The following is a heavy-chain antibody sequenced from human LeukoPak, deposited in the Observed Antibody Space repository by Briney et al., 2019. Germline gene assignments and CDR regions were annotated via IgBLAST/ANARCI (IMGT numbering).Heavy chain of an antibody. Sequence: SETLSLTCTVSGGSISSYYWSWIRQPPGKGLGGIGYIYTSGSTNYNPSLKSRVTISVDTSKNQFSLKLSSVTAADTAVYYCASGYYDFWSGYYPADWGQGTLVTVSS. CDR1: GGSISSYY. V-gene: IGHV4-4*09. D-gene: IGHD3-3*01. CDR3: ASGYYDFWSGYYPAD. CDR2: IYTSGST. J-gene: IGHJ4*02.